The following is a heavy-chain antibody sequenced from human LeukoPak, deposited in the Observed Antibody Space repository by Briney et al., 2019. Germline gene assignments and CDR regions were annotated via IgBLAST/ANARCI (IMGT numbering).Heavy chain of an antibody. CDR2: IKSKTDGGTT. D-gene: IGHD1-26*01. CDR3: VGSGSPYYFDY. J-gene: IGHJ4*02. CDR1: GLTVSNAW. Sequence: GGCLRLSCAASGLTVSNAWMGWVRQARGKGMEWDGRIKSKTDGGTTDYAAPVKGRFTISRDDSKNTLYLQMNSLKTEDTAVYYCVGSGSPYYFDYWGQGTLVTVSS. V-gene: IGHV3-15*01.